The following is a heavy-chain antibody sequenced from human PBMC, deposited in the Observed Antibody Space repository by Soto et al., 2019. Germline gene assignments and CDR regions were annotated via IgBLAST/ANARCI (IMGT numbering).Heavy chain of an antibody. V-gene: IGHV1-18*01. CDR2: ISLQNYKT. D-gene: IGHD1-26*01. CDR3: VRDEVGNSGGYFRH. J-gene: IGHJ1*01. Sequence: GSVKVSWKTSGYMFTNYNIAWVRQAPGQGPEWMGWISLQNYKTNYAQKLQGRGTLTTDTSTTTAYMELRSLRSDDTAVYYCVRDEVGNSGGYFRHWGQGTLVTVSS. CDR1: GYMFTNYN.